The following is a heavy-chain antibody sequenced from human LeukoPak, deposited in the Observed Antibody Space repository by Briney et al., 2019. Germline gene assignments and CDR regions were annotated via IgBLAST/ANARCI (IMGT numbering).Heavy chain of an antibody. V-gene: IGHV4-39*01. Sequence: SETLSLTCTVSGGSISSSSYYWGWIRQPPGKGREGIGNIYYSGSTYYNPSLNSEITISVDTSKNQFSLKLSSVTAADTAVYYCARQGPATHYDDSSGYYSDFDYWGQGTLVTVSS. J-gene: IGHJ4*02. CDR1: GGSISSSSYY. CDR2: IYYSGST. CDR3: ARQGPATHYDDSSGYYSDFDY. D-gene: IGHD3-22*01.